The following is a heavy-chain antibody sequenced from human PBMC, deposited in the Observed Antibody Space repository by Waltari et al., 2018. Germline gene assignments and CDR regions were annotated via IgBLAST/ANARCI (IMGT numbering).Heavy chain of an antibody. CDR2: IYWDNDK. D-gene: IGHD3-10*01. J-gene: IGHJ3*02. Sequence: QITLKETGPTLVQPTQTLALTCTFSGFSLTTSGVAVGWIRQPPGKALEWLVHIYWDNDKRYNPSLKSRITIIKDTSKNQVILIMTNTDPVDTGTYFCAHRLIGSNTWDYGAFDIWGQGTVVTVSS. V-gene: IGHV2-5*02. CDR3: AHRLIGSNTWDYGAFDI. CDR1: GFSLTTSGVA.